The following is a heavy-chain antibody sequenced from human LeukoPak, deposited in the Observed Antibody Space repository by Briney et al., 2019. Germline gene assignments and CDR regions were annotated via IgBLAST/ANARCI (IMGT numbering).Heavy chain of an antibody. Sequence: ASVKVSCKASGYTFIHYFIHWVRQAPGQGLEWMGRINSISGVTQYTQKFQGRVTLTRDTSITTVYMELSRLTSDDTAVYYSARDLSSTSNWELDYWGQGTLLTVSS. V-gene: IGHV1-2*06. J-gene: IGHJ4*02. CDR2: INSISGVT. D-gene: IGHD7-27*01. CDR3: ARDLSSTSNWELDY. CDR1: GYTFIHYF.